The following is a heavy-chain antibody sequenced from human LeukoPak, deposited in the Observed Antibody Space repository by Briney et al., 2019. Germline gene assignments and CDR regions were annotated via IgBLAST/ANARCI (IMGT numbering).Heavy chain of an antibody. CDR3: ARETPRRGETRDGYR. D-gene: IGHD5-24*01. V-gene: IGHV3-48*04. J-gene: IGHJ4*02. CDR1: GFTFSNFG. Sequence: GGSLRLSCAASGFTFSNFGVNWVRQAPGKGLEWVSFISSRSSTIYYADSVKGRCTISRDNAKNSLYLQMNSLRAEDTAVYYCARETPRRGETRDGYRWGQGTVVTVSS. CDR2: ISSRSSTI.